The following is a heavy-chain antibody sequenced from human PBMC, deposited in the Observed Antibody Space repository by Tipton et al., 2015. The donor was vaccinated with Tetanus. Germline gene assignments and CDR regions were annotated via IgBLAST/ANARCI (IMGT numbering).Heavy chain of an antibody. J-gene: IGHJ6*02. V-gene: IGHV4-34*01. CDR3: ARDNGYDIVNGYSARQYAMDV. CDR2: INHRGGT. Sequence: TLSLTCAVSGGSFSGFYWSWIRQPPGKGLEWIGEINHRGGTSYNPSLRGRVAISIDTSKKQFSLKMTSVTPADTAVYFCARDNGYDIVNGYSARQYAMDVWGRGTAVTVSS. CDR1: GGSFSGFY. D-gene: IGHD3-9*01.